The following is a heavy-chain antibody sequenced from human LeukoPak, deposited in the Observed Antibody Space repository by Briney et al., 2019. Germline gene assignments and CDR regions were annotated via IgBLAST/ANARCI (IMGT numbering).Heavy chain of an antibody. CDR3: ASAKLYSNFDY. V-gene: IGHV3-11*01. Sequence: GGSLRLSCAASGFTFSDYYMSWIRQAPGKGLEWVSYISSSGSTIYYADSVKGRFTISRDNAKNSLYLQMNSLRAEDTAVYYCASAKLYSNFDYWGQGTLVTVSS. J-gene: IGHJ4*02. CDR1: GFTFSDYY. CDR2: ISSSGSTI. D-gene: IGHD1-26*01.